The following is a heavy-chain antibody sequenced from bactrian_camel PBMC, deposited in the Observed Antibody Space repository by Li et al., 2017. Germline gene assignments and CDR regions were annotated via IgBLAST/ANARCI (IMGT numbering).Heavy chain of an antibody. D-gene: IGHD2*01. J-gene: IGHJ4*01. CDR1: GFTFANSV. CDR3: AADQRGCLRNIVVLSLGF. Sequence: VQLVESGGGLVQARGSLRLSCTASGFTFANSVMSWVRRAPGKEREGVAAIYTSSGGGSTYYADSVKGRFTISRDNAKNTVYLQMNSLKPEDAGMYYCAADQRGCLRNIVVLSLGFWGRGTQVTVS. CDR2: IYTSSGGGST. V-gene: IGHV3S40*01.